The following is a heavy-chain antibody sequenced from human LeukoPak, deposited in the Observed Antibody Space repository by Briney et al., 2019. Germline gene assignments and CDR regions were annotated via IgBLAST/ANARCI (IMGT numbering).Heavy chain of an antibody. Sequence: GTSVKVSCKASGFTFTSSAMQWVRQARGQRLEWIGWIVVGSGNRNYAQKFQERVSITRDMSTGTAYMELSSLRSEDTAVYFCAAGTSGRPKYFQHWGQGTLVTVSS. D-gene: IGHD1-14*01. V-gene: IGHV1-58*02. CDR2: IVVGSGNR. J-gene: IGHJ1*01. CDR3: AAGTSGRPKYFQH. CDR1: GFTFTSSA.